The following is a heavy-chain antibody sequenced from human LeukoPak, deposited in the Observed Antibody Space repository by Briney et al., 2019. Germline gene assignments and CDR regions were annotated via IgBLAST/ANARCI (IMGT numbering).Heavy chain of an antibody. CDR1: GGPLSNYY. J-gene: IGHJ5*02. V-gene: IGHV4-59*01. CDR2: IYYSGNT. Sequence: PSETLSLTCTVSGGPLSNYYWSWIRQPPGKGLEWIGFIYYSGNTKYNPSLKSRVTISVDTSKNQFSLEASSVTAADTAVYYCARDLERGVIGVFDPWGQGTLVTVSS. CDR3: ARDLERGVIGVFDP. D-gene: IGHD3-10*01.